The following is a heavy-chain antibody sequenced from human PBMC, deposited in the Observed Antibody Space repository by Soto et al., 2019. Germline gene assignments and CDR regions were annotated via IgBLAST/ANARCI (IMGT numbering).Heavy chain of an antibody. CDR1: GFTFSTSG. V-gene: IGHV3-30*18. D-gene: IGHD6-13*01. CDR3: AKEYGSTWIDH. CDR2: MSYDGTKE. J-gene: IGHJ4*02. Sequence: GGSLRLSCAASGFTFSTSGMHWVRQAPGKGLEWVAAMSYDGTKEYYVDSVKGRFTISRDNSRNTLFLQLNSLRAEDTAVYYCAKEYGSTWIDHWGQGTLVTVSS.